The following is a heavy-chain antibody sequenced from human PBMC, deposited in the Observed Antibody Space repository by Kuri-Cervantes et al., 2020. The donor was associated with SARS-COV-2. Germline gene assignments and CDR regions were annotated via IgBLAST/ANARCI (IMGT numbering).Heavy chain of an antibody. V-gene: IGHV4-59*01. CDR1: GGSISSYY. CDR2: FYSSGVT. J-gene: IGHJ4*02. CDR3: ARDNVLFSGSGFDY. Sequence: SETLSLTCSVSGGSISSYYWGWIRQPPGKGLEWIGYFYSSGVTNYNPSLKSRVTISVGTSKNQLSLILSSVTAEDTAVYYCARDNVLFSGSGFDYWGQGTLVTVSS. D-gene: IGHD1-26*01.